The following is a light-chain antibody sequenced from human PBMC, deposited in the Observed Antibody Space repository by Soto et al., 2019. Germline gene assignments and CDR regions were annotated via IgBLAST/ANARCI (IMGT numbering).Light chain of an antibody. J-gene: IGKJ1*01. V-gene: IGKV1-39*01. CDR2: AAS. CDR1: QGISTY. Sequence: DIQMTQSPSSLSASVGDGVTITCRASQGISTYLNCYQQKPGKAPKLLIYAASSLQSGVPSRFSGSGSETDFTLTISSLQPEDFATYSCQQSYSTTWTFGQGTKVE. CDR3: QQSYSTTWT.